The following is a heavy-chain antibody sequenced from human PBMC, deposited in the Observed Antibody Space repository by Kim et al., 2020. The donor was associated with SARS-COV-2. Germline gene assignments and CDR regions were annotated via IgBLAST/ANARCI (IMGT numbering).Heavy chain of an antibody. J-gene: IGHJ6*02. CDR2: IRSKAYGGTT. D-gene: IGHD3-22*01. V-gene: IGHV3-49*03. Sequence: GGSLRLSCTASGFTFGDYAMSWFRQAPGKGLEWVGFIRSKAYGGTTEYAASVKGRFTISRDDSKSIAYLQMNSLKTEDTAVYYCTRGGNYYDSSGYYRLGPKYYGMDVWGQGTTVTVSS. CDR1: GFTFGDYA. CDR3: TRGGNYYDSSGYYRLGPKYYGMDV.